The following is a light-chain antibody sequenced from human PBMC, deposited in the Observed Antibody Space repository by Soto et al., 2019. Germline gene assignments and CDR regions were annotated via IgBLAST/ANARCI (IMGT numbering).Light chain of an antibody. CDR3: QQYGQSPPFT. CDR1: QSVSSSY. J-gene: IGKJ3*01. Sequence: EIVLTQSPGTLSLSPGERATLSCRASQSVSSSYLAWYQQKPGQAPRLLIYGASSRATAIPDRFSASGSGTDFTLTLSRLEPEDFAVYYCQQYGQSPPFTFGPGTKVDIK. CDR2: GAS. V-gene: IGKV3-20*01.